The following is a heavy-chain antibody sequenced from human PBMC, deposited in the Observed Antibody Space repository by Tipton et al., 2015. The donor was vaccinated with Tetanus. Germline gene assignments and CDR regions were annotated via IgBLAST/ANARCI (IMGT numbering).Heavy chain of an antibody. D-gene: IGHD3-22*01. Sequence: SLRLSCAASGFTFDDYAMHWVRQAPGKGLEWVSGISWNSGSIGYADSVKGRFTISRDNAKNSLYLQMNSLRAEDTALYYCAKDIHAVVKALFDYWGQGTLVTVSS. J-gene: IGHJ4*02. CDR2: ISWNSGSI. V-gene: IGHV3-9*01. CDR3: AKDIHAVVKALFDY. CDR1: GFTFDDYA.